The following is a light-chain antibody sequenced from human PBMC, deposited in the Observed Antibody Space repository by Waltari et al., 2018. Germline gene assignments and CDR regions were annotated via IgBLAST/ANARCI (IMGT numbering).Light chain of an antibody. CDR3: LQDYRFPRT. CDR2: TAY. V-gene: IGKV1-6*01. Sequence: AIQMTQSPSSLCASVGDRVTITCRASQGIRNDLGWYQQKPGKAPKLLICTAYSIHSRLPSRFSGSGSVTEFTLTISSLQPEDFATYYCLQDYRFPRTFGQGTKVEI. J-gene: IGKJ1*01. CDR1: QGIRND.